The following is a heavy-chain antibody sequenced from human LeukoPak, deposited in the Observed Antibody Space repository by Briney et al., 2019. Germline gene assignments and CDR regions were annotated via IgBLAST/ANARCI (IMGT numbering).Heavy chain of an antibody. D-gene: IGHD4-17*01. J-gene: IGHJ3*02. Sequence: PGGPLRLSCAASGFTVRSNYMTWVGQAQGKGLEWASIIYSGGSTYYADSVKGRFTISRDNSKNTLYLQMNSLRAEDTAVYYCARDGRATVTTPAFDIWGQGTVVTVSS. V-gene: IGHV3-66*01. CDR1: GFTVRSNY. CDR2: IYSGGST. CDR3: ARDGRATVTTPAFDI.